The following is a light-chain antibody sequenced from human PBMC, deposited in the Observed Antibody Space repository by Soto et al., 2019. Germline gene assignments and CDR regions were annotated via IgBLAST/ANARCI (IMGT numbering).Light chain of an antibody. CDR1: STDVGGYNF. CDR3: SSYTSTGTPV. J-gene: IGLJ1*01. CDR2: EVT. V-gene: IGLV2-14*01. Sequence: SVLTQPASVSGSLGQSITMSCTGTSTDVGGYNFVSWYQQHPDKAPKPLIYEVTNRPSGVSNRFSGSKSGNTASLTISGLQAEDEADYYCSSYTSTGTPVFGTGTKVTVL.